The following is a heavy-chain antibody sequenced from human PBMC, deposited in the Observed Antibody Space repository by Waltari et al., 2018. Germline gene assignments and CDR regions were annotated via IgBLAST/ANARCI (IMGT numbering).Heavy chain of an antibody. CDR2: TIPSFGTA. J-gene: IGHJ4*02. V-gene: IGHV1-69*01. Sequence: QVQLVQSGAEVKKPGSSVKVSCKASGGTFSSYAISWVRQAPGQGLEWMGGTIPSFGTANYAQKFQGRVTITADESTSTAYMELSSLRSEDTAVYYCARAGSGYSYGYGSVDYWGQGTLVTVSS. D-gene: IGHD5-18*01. CDR3: ARAGSGYSYGYGSVDY. CDR1: GGTFSSYA.